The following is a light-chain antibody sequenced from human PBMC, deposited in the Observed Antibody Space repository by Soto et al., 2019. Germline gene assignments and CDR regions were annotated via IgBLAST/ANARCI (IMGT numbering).Light chain of an antibody. Sequence: DLQMTQSPTSLSASVGDRVTITCRASQAISNYLTWYQQKPGQVPNLLIYAASTLHSGVTSRFSGSGSGTDFTLTISSLQPEDVATYYCQKYNSAPFTFGPGTKVHIK. CDR3: QKYNSAPFT. CDR1: QAISNY. J-gene: IGKJ3*01. V-gene: IGKV1-27*01. CDR2: AAS.